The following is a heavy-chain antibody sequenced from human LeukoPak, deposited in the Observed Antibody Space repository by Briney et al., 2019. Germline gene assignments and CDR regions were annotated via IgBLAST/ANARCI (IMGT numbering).Heavy chain of an antibody. V-gene: IGHV4-39*01. CDR3: ARRHRGSYYGKHWFDP. D-gene: IGHD1-26*01. CDR2: VYYSGGT. J-gene: IGHJ5*02. CDR1: GGSISSSSYN. Sequence: SETLSLTCNVSGGSISSSSYNWGWIRQPPGKPLEWIGSVYYSGGTYYNPSLKSRVIISVDTSKNQFSLILNSVTAADTAVYYCARRHRGSYYGKHWFDPWGQGTLVTVSS.